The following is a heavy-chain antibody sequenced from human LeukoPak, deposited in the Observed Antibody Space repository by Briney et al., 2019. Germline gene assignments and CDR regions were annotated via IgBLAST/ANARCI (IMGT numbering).Heavy chain of an antibody. Sequence: GGSLRLSCAASGFTFSDYYMSWIRQAPGKGLEWVSYISSSSSTIYYADSVKGRFTISRDNAKNSLYLQMNSLRAEDTAVYYCARSGRILTGYYYFDYWGQGTLVTVSS. J-gene: IGHJ4*02. D-gene: IGHD3-9*01. V-gene: IGHV3-11*04. CDR3: ARSGRILTGYYYFDY. CDR1: GFTFSDYY. CDR2: ISSSSSTI.